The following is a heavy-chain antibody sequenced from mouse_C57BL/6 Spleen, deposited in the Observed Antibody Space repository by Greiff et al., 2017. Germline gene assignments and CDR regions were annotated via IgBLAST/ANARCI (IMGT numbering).Heavy chain of an antibody. V-gene: IGHV1-9*01. Sequence: LVESGAELMKPGASVKLSCKATGYTFTGYWLEWVKQRPGHGLEWIGEILPGSGSTNYHEKFKGKATFTADTSSSTAYMQLSILSTENSAIYYCARGDSNYEGAMDDWGQGTSVTVSS. CDR3: ARGDSNYEGAMDD. J-gene: IGHJ4*01. CDR2: ILPGSGST. CDR1: GYTFTGYW. D-gene: IGHD2-5*01.